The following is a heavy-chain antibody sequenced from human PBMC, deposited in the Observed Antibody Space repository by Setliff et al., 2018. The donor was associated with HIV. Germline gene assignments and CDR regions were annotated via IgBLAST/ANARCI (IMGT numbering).Heavy chain of an antibody. J-gene: IGHJ4*02. V-gene: IGHV3-7*01. CDR1: GFTFSTYW. D-gene: IGHD1-1*01. CDR2: IKKDGSEK. CDR3: IRVKRDLPYNPQFDY. Sequence: PGGSLRLSCEASGFTFSTYWMSWVRQAPGKGLEWVANIKKDGSEKFYVDSVKGRFTISRDNAKNSLSLQMNSLRAEDTAVYYCIRVKRDLPYNPQFDYWGQGTLVTVSS.